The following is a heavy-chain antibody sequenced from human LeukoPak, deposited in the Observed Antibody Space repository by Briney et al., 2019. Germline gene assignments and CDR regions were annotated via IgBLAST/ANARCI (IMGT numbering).Heavy chain of an antibody. J-gene: IGHJ6*02. V-gene: IGHV3-7*01. CDR2: IKGDGSVK. CDR1: GFTFSGYW. CDR3: ARSYTHGLLDV. D-gene: IGHD1-26*01. Sequence: GGSLRLSCAASGFTFSGYWMTSVRQAPGKGLEWEANIKGDGSVKYYVDSVKGRFTISRDNAKNSLYLQMNSLRAEETAVYYCARSYTHGLLDVWGQGTTVTVSS.